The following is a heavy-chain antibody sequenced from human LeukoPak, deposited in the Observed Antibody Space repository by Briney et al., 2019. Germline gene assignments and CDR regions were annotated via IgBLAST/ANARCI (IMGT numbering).Heavy chain of an antibody. CDR1: VYTCTNLN. D-gene: IGHD3-10*01. J-gene: IGHJ4*02. V-gene: IGHV1-2*02. Sequence: ASVTLSFTRSVYTCTNLNNYWGWQAPGQGLEWMGWVDPNRGASKYAQKFQGRVTMTRDTSISTVYLELSSLTSDDTAVDYCARHNYLSLHYWARETLVTVSS. CDR2: VDPNRGAS. CDR3: ARHNYLSLHY.